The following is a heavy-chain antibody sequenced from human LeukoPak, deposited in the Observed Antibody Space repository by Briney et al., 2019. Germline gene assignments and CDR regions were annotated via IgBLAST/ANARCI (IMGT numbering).Heavy chain of an antibody. CDR1: GGSISSGSYY. V-gene: IGHV4-61*02. D-gene: IGHD3-10*02. Sequence: SQTLSLTCTVSGGSISSGSYYWSWIRQPAGKGLEWIGRIYTSGSTSYSPSLKSRVTISVDTSKNQFSLKLSSVTAADTAVYYCARDCSGMTSNYYYYYMDVWGKGTTVTVSS. CDR2: IYTSGST. J-gene: IGHJ6*03. CDR3: ARDCSGMTSNYYYYYMDV.